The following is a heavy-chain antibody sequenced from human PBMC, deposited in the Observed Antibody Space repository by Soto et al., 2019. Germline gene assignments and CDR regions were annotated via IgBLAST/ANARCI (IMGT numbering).Heavy chain of an antibody. D-gene: IGHD3-16*01. V-gene: IGHV3-7*04. Sequence: EVHLVESGGGLVQTGGSLRLSCAIFESTVSRDWMNWVRQAPGKGLEWVAHINQDGSEKYYVDSVKGRFTISRDNAKKPIYLEMNSLRPADTAMYYCSGGGGDAFWGQGTLVTVSS. CDR1: ESTVSRDW. J-gene: IGHJ4*02. CDR3: SGGGGDAF. CDR2: INQDGSEK.